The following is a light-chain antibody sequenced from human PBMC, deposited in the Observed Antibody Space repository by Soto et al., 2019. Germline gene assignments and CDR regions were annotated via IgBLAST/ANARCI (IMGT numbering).Light chain of an antibody. CDR2: KAS. CDR3: QQSYSTPLA. CDR1: QSISSW. Sequence: DIEMTQSPSTLSASVGDRVTITCGASQSISSWLAWYQQKPGKAPKLLIYKASTLKSGVPSRFSGSGSGTEFTLTISSLQPEDFATYYCQQSYSTPLAFGQGTRLEIK. V-gene: IGKV1-5*03. J-gene: IGKJ5*01.